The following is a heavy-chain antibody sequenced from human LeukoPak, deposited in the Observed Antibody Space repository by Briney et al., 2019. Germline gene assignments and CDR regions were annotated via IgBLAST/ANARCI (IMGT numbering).Heavy chain of an antibody. CDR2: IYPGDSDT. Sequence: GESLKISCKGSGYSFTNYWIGWVRQMPGKGLEWMGIIYPGDSDTRYSPSFQGQVTISADKSISTAYLQWSSLKASDTAMYYCASPPTRECSSISCPLSYWGQGTLVTVSS. V-gene: IGHV5-51*01. D-gene: IGHD2-2*01. CDR3: ASPPTRECSSISCPLSY. CDR1: GYSFTNYW. J-gene: IGHJ4*02.